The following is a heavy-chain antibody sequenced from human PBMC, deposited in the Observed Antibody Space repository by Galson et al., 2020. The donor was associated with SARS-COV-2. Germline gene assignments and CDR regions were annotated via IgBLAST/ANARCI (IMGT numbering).Heavy chain of an antibody. Sequence: LSLTCAASGFTFSDHDMHWVRQAPGKGLEWVAQIYFDGSEKYYGDSVKGRFTISRDSSKNTVYLQMNNLRADDTAVYYCARDGQSSSGWAFDYWGQGTLLTVSS. CDR3: ARDGQSSSGWAFDY. J-gene: IGHJ4*02. CDR2: IYFDGSEK. CDR1: GFTFSDHD. D-gene: IGHD6-19*01. V-gene: IGHV3-33*01.